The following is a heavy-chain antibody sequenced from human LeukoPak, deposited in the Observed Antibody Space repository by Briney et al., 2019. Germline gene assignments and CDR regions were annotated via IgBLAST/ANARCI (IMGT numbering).Heavy chain of an antibody. CDR3: ARGGLSYCGGDCYSDYYFDY. D-gene: IGHD2-21*02. CDR2: IYHSGST. V-gene: IGHV4-4*02. J-gene: IGHJ4*02. CDR1: GGSISSSNW. Sequence: SETLSLTCAVSGGSISSSNWWSWVRQPPGKGLEWIGEIYHSGSTNYNPSLKSRVTISVDKSKNQFSLKLSSVTAADTAVYYCARGGLSYCGGDCYSDYYFDYWGQGTLVTVSS.